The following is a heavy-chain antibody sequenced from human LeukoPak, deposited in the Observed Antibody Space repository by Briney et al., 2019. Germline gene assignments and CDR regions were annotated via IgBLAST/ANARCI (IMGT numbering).Heavy chain of an antibody. D-gene: IGHD3-22*01. CDR2: ISGSGGST. CDR1: GFTFSSYA. V-gene: IGHV3-23*01. J-gene: IGHJ6*02. CDR3: AKDPPPTYDSSGYAPYYYYGMDG. Sequence: GASLRLSCAASGFTFSSYAMSWVRQAPGKGLEWVSAISGSGGSTYYADSVKGRFTISRDNSKNTLYLQMNSLRAEDTAVYYCAKDPPPTYDSSGYAPYYYYGMDGWGQGPRSPSP.